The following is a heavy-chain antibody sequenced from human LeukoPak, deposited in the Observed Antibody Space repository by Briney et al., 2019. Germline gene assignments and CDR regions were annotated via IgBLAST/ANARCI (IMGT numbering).Heavy chain of an antibody. V-gene: IGHV1-2*02. Sequence: ASVKVSCKASGYTFTGYYMHWVRQAPGQGLEWMGWINPNSGGTNYAQKFQGRVTMTRDTSISTAYMELSRLRSDDTAVYYCARERYYYDSSGYLPNYYYYMDVWGKGTTVTISS. CDR2: INPNSGGT. J-gene: IGHJ6*03. CDR1: GYTFTGYY. CDR3: ARERYYYDSSGYLPNYYYYMDV. D-gene: IGHD3-22*01.